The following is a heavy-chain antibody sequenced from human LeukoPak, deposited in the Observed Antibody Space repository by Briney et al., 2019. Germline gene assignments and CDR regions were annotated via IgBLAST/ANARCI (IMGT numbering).Heavy chain of an antibody. CDR1: GFTFDDYA. Sequence: GGSLRLSCAASGFTFDDYAMHWVRQAPGKGLEWVSGISWNSGSIGYADSVKGRFTISRDNAKNSLYLQMNSLRADDMALYYCAELGITMIGGVWGKGTTVTISS. CDR2: ISWNSGSI. V-gene: IGHV3-9*03. CDR3: AELGITMIGGV. D-gene: IGHD3-10*02. J-gene: IGHJ6*04.